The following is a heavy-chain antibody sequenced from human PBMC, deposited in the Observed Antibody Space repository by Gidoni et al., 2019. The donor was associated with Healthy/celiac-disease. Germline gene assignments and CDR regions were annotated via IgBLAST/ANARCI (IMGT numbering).Heavy chain of an antibody. J-gene: IGHJ3*02. V-gene: IGHV3-9*01. CDR1: GFTFAAYA. Sequence: EVQLVESGGGLVQPGSSLRLSCAASGFTFAAYAMTWVRQAPGTGLEGVSGISWNSGSIGYADSVKVRFTISRDNAKNSLYLQMNSLRAEDTALYYCAKDGTVVAATQGHAFDIWGQGTMVTVSS. CDR3: AKDGTVVAATQGHAFDI. D-gene: IGHD2-15*01. CDR2: ISWNSGSI.